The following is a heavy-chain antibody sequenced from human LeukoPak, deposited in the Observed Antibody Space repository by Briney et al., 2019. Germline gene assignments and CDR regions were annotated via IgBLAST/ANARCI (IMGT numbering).Heavy chain of an antibody. V-gene: IGHV3-48*01. Sequence: PGGPLRLSCAASGFTFSRYSMNWVRQAPGKGPEWVSYITSSSSTIYYADSVKGRFTISRDNAKNSLYLQMNSLRAEDTAVYYCASRYYDSSGYLSDYWGQGTLVTVSS. CDR1: GFTFSRYS. CDR3: ASRYYDSSGYLSDY. CDR2: ITSSSSTI. J-gene: IGHJ4*02. D-gene: IGHD3-22*01.